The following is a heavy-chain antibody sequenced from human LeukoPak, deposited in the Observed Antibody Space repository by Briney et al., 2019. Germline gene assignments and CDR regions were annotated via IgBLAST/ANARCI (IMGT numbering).Heavy chain of an antibody. CDR3: AARGYSYGYEAY. J-gene: IGHJ4*02. D-gene: IGHD5-18*01. CDR1: GFTFSSYS. Sequence: PGGSLRLSCAASGFTFSSYSMNWVRQAPGKGLEWVSSISSSSSYIYYADSVKGRFTISRDNAKNSLYLQMNSLRAEDTAVYYCAARGYSYGYEAYWGQGTLVTVSS. V-gene: IGHV3-21*04. CDR2: ISSSSSYI.